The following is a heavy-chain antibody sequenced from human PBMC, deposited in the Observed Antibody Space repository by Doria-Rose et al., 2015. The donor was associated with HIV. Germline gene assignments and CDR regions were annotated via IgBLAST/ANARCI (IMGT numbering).Heavy chain of an antibody. CDR3: ARIKSSRWYHKYYFDF. CDR1: GVSLSSPGMG. V-gene: IGHV2-26*01. Sequence: SGPVLVKPTETLTLTCTVSGVSLSSPGMGVSWIRQPPGKVLEWLANIIADDERSYKTSLKSRLTITSVTSKTQVVLTMTDMDPVDTATYYCARIKSSRWYHKYYFDFWGQGTLVIVSA. J-gene: IGHJ4*02. CDR2: IIADDER. D-gene: IGHD6-13*01.